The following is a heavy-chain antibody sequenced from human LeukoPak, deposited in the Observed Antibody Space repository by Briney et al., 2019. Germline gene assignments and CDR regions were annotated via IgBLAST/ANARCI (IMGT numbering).Heavy chain of an antibody. V-gene: IGHV4-59*01. CDR3: ARDDGSYDYVWGSYRFDY. Sequence: PSETLSLTCTVSGGSISSYYWSWIRQPPGKGLEWIGYIYYSWSTNYNPSLKSRFTISVDTSKNQFSLKLSSVTAADTAVYYCARDDGSYDYVWGSYRFDYWGQGTLVTVSS. D-gene: IGHD3-16*02. CDR2: IYYSWST. J-gene: IGHJ4*02. CDR1: GGSISSYY.